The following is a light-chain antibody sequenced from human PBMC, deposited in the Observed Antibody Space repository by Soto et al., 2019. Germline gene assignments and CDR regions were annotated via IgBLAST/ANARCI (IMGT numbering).Light chain of an antibody. CDR2: EVT. CDR3: VSHINVAYRSIYV. J-gene: IGLJ1*01. V-gene: IGLV2-14*01. CDR1: SSDIGVYDY. Sequence: QSALTQPASVSGSPGQSITISCTGTSSDIGVYDYVSWYQQHPGKAPKLIIYEVTNRPSGLSNRFSGSKSDNTASLTIPGLQAEDEADYYCVSHINVAYRSIYVFGTGTKVTV.